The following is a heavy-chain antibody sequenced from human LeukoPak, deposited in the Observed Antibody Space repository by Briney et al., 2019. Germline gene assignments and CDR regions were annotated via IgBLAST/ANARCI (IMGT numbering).Heavy chain of an antibody. D-gene: IGHD1-26*01. J-gene: IGHJ4*02. CDR1: GYTFTGYY. CDR3: ARNLGVGAPDY. Sequence: GASVKVSCKASGYTFTGYYMHWVRQAPGQGLEWMGWMNPNSGNTGYAQKFQGRVTITRNTSISTAYMELSSLRSEDTAVYYCARNLGVGAPDYWGQGTLVTVSS. CDR2: MNPNSGNT. V-gene: IGHV1-8*03.